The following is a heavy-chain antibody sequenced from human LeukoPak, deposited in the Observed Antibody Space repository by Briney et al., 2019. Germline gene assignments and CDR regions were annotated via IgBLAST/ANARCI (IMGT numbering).Heavy chain of an antibody. V-gene: IGHV1-46*01. CDR3: ARGVGATQGDDY. CDR1: GGTFSSYA. CDR2: INPSGGST. Sequence: ASVKVSCKASGGTFSSYAISWVRQAPGQGLEWMGIINPSGGSTSYAQKFQGRVTMTRDTSTSTVYMELSSLRSEDTAVYYCARGVGATQGDDYWGQGTLVTVSS. J-gene: IGHJ4*02. D-gene: IGHD1-26*01.